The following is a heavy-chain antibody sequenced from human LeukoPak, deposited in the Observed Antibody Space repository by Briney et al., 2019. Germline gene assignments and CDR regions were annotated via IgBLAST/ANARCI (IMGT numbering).Heavy chain of an antibody. CDR1: GGSISSSY. CDR3: AGISGYYSGYFDY. J-gene: IGHJ4*02. V-gene: IGHV4-59*12. Sequence: SETLSLTCTVSGGSISSSYWSWIRQPPGKGLEWIGYIYYTGSTTYNPSLKSRVTISVDTSKNQFSLKLSSVTAADTAVYYCAGISGYYSGYFDYWGQGTLVTVSS. D-gene: IGHD3-22*01. CDR2: IYYTGST.